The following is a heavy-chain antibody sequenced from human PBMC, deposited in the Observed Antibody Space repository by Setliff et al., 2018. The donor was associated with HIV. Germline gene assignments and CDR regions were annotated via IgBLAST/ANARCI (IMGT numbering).Heavy chain of an antibody. CDR2: ISHSGKS. D-gene: IGHD6-6*01. CDR3: ARSSGRYSTSSLAL. J-gene: IGHJ4*02. CDR1: GGPFNFYF. Sequence: SETLSLTCAVYGGPFNFYFWTWIRQTPGKGLEWIGDISHSGKSNYNPSLESRVTMSVDTSKNQFSLRLTSVTAADTAIYYCARSSGRYSTSSLALWGQGTLVTVSS. V-gene: IGHV4-34*01.